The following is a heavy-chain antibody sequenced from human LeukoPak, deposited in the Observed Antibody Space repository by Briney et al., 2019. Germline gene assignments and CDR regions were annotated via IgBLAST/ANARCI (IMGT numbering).Heavy chain of an antibody. V-gene: IGHV4-59*13. D-gene: IGHD1-26*01. J-gene: IGHJ3*01. CDR3: ARVRIGETSYDASDV. Sequence: TASETLSLTCTVPGGSISSYYWTWIRQPPGKGLEWIGDIYITGSTNYNPYLKRRVTMSVDTSKNQFSLRLSSVTAADTAVYYCARVRIGETSYDASDVWGLGTMVTVSS. CDR1: GGSISSYY. CDR2: IYITGST.